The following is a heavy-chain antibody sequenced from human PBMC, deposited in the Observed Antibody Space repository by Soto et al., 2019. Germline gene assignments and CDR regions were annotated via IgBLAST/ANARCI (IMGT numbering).Heavy chain of an antibody. Sequence: GGSLRLSCAASGFTFSSYAMSWVRQAPGKGLEWVSGINWNGGSTGYADSVKGRFTISRDNAKNSLYLQMNSLRAEDTALYHCASGYCSGGSCPPLAFDIWGQGTMVTVSS. CDR2: INWNGGST. V-gene: IGHV3-20*01. J-gene: IGHJ3*02. D-gene: IGHD2-15*01. CDR1: GFTFSSYA. CDR3: ASGYCSGGSCPPLAFDI.